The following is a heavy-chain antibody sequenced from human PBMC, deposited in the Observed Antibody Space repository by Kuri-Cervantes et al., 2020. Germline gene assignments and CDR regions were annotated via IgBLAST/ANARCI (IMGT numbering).Heavy chain of an antibody. D-gene: IGHD6-13*01. CDR1: GFTFDDYA. J-gene: IGHJ5*02. CDR2: ISWDDGST. CDR3: ARRGIAAAGTRWFDP. V-gene: IGHV3-43D*04. Sequence: GGSLRLSCAASGFTFDDYAMHWVRQAPGKGLEWVSLISWDDGSTYYADSVKGRFTISRDNAKNSLYLQMNSLRAEDTAVYYCARRGIAAAGTRWFDPWGQGTLVTVSS.